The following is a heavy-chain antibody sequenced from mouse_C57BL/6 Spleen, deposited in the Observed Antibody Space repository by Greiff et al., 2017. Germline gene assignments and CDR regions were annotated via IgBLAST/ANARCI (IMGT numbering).Heavy chain of an antibody. CDR2: IYPGSGST. D-gene: IGHD2-3*01. V-gene: IGHV1-55*01. CDR3: ARKGDLRGYSMDY. J-gene: IGHJ2*02. Sequence: QVQLQQSGAELVKPGASVKMSCKASGYTFTSYWITWVKQRPGQGLEWIGDIYPGSGSTYYNEKFKSKATLTADTSASTAYMQLSSLTSEDSAVYFCARKGDLRGYSMDYWGQGTSLTVSS. CDR1: GYTFTSYW.